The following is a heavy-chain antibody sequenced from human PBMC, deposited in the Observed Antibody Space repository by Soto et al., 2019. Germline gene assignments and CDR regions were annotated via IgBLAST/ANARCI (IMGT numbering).Heavy chain of an antibody. Sequence: GPSVKGSCKASGYTITSYGISWGRKAPGQGLEWMGWISAYNGNTNYAQRLQGRVTKTTDTSTSTAYMELRSLRSDDTAVYYCARPSYDDYYYYGMDVWGQGTTVSVSS. CDR1: GYTITSYG. CDR3: ARPSYDDYYYYGMDV. CDR2: ISAYNGNT. D-gene: IGHD5-12*01. J-gene: IGHJ6*02. V-gene: IGHV1-18*01.